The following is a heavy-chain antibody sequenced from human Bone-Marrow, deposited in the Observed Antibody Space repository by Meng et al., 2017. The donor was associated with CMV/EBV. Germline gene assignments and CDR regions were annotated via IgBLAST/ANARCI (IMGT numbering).Heavy chain of an antibody. CDR3: ASNRGGRTVFGVVTRRYSWFDP. J-gene: IGHJ5*02. Sequence: TWWRWVRQPPGQGLEWIGEIYHSGKTYYNPSLKRRVTISIAKSTNHFSLTLNSVTAADTAVYYCASNRGGRTVFGVVTRRYSWFDPWGQGTLVTVSS. V-gene: IGHV4-4*02. CDR2: IYHSGKT. CDR1: TW. D-gene: IGHD3-3*01.